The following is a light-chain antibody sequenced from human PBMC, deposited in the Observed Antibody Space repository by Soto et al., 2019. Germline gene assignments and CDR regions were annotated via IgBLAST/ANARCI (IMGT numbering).Light chain of an antibody. J-gene: IGLJ1*01. V-gene: IGLV2-23*01. CDR3: AAWDDSLNGNV. Sequence: QSVLTQPASVSGSPGQSITISCTGTSSDVGSYSLVSWYQQHPGKAPKLMIYEGIKRPSGVSNRFSGSKSGNTASLTISGLQAEDEADYYCAAWDDSLNGNVFGTGTKVTVL. CDR1: SSDVGSYSL. CDR2: EGI.